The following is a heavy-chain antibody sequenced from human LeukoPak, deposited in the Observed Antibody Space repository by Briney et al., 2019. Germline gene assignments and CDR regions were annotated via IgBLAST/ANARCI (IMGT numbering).Heavy chain of an antibody. J-gene: IGHJ4*02. CDR2: ISVSGNT. V-gene: IGHV3-23*01. Sequence: GGSLRLSCAAAGFTLSSYAMSWVRQAAAKVLEWVSAISVSGNTYHAESLKGRFTISRDSSKNTLYLQMNSLRAGDAAVYYCAKAPVTTCSGPYCSPFAYWSQGTLVPVSS. D-gene: IGHD2-15*01. CDR1: GFTLSSYA. CDR3: AKAPVTTCSGPYCSPFAY.